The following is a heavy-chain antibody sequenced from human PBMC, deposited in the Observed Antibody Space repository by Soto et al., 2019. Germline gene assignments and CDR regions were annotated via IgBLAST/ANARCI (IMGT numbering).Heavy chain of an antibody. J-gene: IGHJ3*02. CDR2: ISWNSGSI. D-gene: IGHD3-22*01. Sequence: GGSLRLSCAASGFTFDDYAMHWVRQAPGKGLEWVSGISWNSGSIGYADSVKGRFTISRDNAKNSLYLQMNSLRAEDTALYYCAKARYYDSSGYDAFDIWGQGTMVTVSS. CDR1: GFTFDDYA. CDR3: AKARYYDSSGYDAFDI. V-gene: IGHV3-9*01.